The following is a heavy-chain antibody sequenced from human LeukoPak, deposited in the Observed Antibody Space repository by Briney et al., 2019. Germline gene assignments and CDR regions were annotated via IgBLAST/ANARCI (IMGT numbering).Heavy chain of an antibody. CDR1: GGSFSGYY. J-gene: IGHJ4*02. D-gene: IGHD2/OR15-2a*01. Sequence: SETLSLTCAVYGGSFSGYYWSWIRQPPGKGLEWIGEIIHSESTNYNPSLKSRVTISVDTSKNQFSLKLSSVTAADTAVYYCAGHHPRNTVDFWGQGTLVTVSS. CDR3: AGHHPRNTVDF. CDR2: IIHSEST. V-gene: IGHV4-34*12.